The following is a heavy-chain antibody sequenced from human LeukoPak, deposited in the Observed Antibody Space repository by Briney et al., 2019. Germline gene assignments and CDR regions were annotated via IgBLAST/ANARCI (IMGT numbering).Heavy chain of an antibody. CDR2: IYYSGST. V-gene: IGHV4-59*12. D-gene: IGHD3-22*01. Sequence: SETLSLTCAVYGGSFSGYYWSWIRQPPGKGLEWIGYIYYSGSTNYNPSLKSRVTISVDTSKNQFSLKLSSVTAADTAVYYCARTRSSGYPDYFYYMDVWGKGTTVTVSS. CDR1: GGSFSGYY. J-gene: IGHJ6*03. CDR3: ARTRSSGYPDYFYYMDV.